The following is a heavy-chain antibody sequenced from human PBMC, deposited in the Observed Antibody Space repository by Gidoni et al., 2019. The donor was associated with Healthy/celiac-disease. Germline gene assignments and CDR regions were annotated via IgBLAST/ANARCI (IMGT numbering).Heavy chain of an antibody. J-gene: IGHJ1*01. Sequence: EVQLVASGGGLVQPGGSLRLSCAASGFTFSSHAMSWVRQAPGKGLEWVSAISGSGGSTYYADSVKGRFTISRDNSKNTLYLQMNSLRAEDTAVYYCAKDFKVVVMNAEYFQHWGQGTLVTVSS. CDR2: ISGSGGST. CDR3: AKDFKVVVMNAEYFQH. CDR1: GFTFSSHA. D-gene: IGHD3-22*01. V-gene: IGHV3-23*04.